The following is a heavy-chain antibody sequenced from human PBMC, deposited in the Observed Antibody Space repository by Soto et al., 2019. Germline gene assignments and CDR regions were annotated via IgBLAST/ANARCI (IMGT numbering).Heavy chain of an antibody. Sequence: PGGSMRLSCAASGLNFSNAWMTWVRKNTGKGLEWVGRVKSKTDGGTIDYAAPVKDRFTISRDDSKNTLYLQMNSLKTEDTAVYYCIGTYSGSSMRFDYWGQGTLVTVSS. CDR2: VKSKTDGGTI. V-gene: IGHV3-15*01. D-gene: IGHD5-12*01. J-gene: IGHJ4*02. CDR3: IGTYSGSSMRFDY. CDR1: GLNFSNAW.